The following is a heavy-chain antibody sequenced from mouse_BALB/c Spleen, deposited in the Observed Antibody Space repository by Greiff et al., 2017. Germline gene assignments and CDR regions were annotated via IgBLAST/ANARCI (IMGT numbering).Heavy chain of an antibody. CDR3: ARDRGGAMDY. V-gene: IGHV5-9-4*01. D-gene: IGHD1-1*02. J-gene: IGHJ4*01. Sequence: EVQVVESGGGLVKPGGSLKLSCAASGFTFSSYAMSWVRQSPEKRLEWVAEISSGGSYTYYPDTVTGRFTISRDNAKNTLYLEMSSLRSEDTAMYYCARDRGGAMDYWGQGTSVTVSS. CDR2: ISSGGSYT. CDR1: GFTFSSYA.